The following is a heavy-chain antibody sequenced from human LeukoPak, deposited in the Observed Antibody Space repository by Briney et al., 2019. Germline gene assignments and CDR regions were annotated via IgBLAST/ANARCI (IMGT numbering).Heavy chain of an antibody. CDR3: ARGLDYYDSSGHDY. Sequence: SETLSLTCTVSGGPVSSFYWTWIRQPAGRGLEWIGRTYTSGSINYNPSLKSRVTMSVDTSKNQFSLKLSSVTAADTAVYYCARGLDYYDSSGHDYWGQGTLVTVSS. D-gene: IGHD3-22*01. CDR2: TYTSGSI. J-gene: IGHJ4*02. V-gene: IGHV4-4*07. CDR1: GGPVSSFY.